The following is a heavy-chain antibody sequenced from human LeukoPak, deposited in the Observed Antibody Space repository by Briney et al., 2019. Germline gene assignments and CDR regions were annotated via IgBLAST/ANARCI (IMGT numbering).Heavy chain of an antibody. Sequence: PSETLSLTCAVSGDSISSGGYSWSWIRQPPGRGLEWIGYIYYSGSTYYNPSLKSRVTISVDTSKNQFSLRLTSVTAADTAVYYCARGNNYYGSGSYLDFFYYYMDIWGKGTTVIVSS. CDR3: ARGNNYYGSGSYLDFFYYYMDI. CDR1: GDSISSGGYS. V-gene: IGHV4-30-4*07. CDR2: IYYSGST. J-gene: IGHJ6*03. D-gene: IGHD3-10*01.